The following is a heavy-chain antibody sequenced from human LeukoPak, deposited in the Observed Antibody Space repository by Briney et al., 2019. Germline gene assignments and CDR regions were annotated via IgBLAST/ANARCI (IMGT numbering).Heavy chain of an antibody. J-gene: IGHJ5*02. CDR1: GYTFTGYY. CDR3: AGVHSSWSPFDP. CDR2: ISAYNGNT. V-gene: IGHV1-18*04. Sequence: ASVKVSCKASGYTFTGYYMHWVRQAPGQGLEWMGWISAYNGNTNYAQKLQGRVTMTTDTSTSTAYMELRSLRSDDTAVYYCAGVHSSWSPFDPWGQGTLVTVSS. D-gene: IGHD6-13*01.